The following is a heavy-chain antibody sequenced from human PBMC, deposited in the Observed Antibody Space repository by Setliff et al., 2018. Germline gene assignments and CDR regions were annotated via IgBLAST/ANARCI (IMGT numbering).Heavy chain of an antibody. CDR3: ARQIWYYDFWSGPVDY. CDR2: IHHSGKA. D-gene: IGHD3-3*01. V-gene: IGHV4-38-2*01. Sequence: SETLSLTCAVSGFSISSGYYWGWILQPPGKGLEWIVNIHHSGKAYYNPSLKSRVTISVDTSKNQFSLKLSSVTAADTAVDYCARQIWYYDFWSGPVDYWGQGTLVTVSS. CDR1: GFSISSGYY. J-gene: IGHJ4*02.